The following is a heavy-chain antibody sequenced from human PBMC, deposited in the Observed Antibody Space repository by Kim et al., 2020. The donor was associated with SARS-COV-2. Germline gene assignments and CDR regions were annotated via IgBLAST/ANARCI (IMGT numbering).Heavy chain of an antibody. V-gene: IGHV4-30-2*01. CDR3: ASGLTGYDVDY. J-gene: IGHJ4*02. CDR1: GASIISDGYS. Sequence: SETLSLTCAVSGASIISDGYSWSWIRQPPGKGLEWIGYMHHTGNTFYSPSLKTRVTISVDRSKNQFSLNVRSATAADTAVYYCASGLTGYDVDYWGPGT. D-gene: IGHD5-12*01. CDR2: MHHTGNT.